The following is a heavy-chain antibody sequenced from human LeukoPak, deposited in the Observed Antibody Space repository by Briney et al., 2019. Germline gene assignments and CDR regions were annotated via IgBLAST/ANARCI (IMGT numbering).Heavy chain of an antibody. D-gene: IGHD1-26*01. J-gene: IGHJ4*02. CDR2: IYYSGST. CDR3: ASLRERSYYARGFDY. CDR1: GGSISSYY. Sequence: SETLSLTCSDSGGSISSYYCSWIRQPPGKGLEWVGYIYYSGSTNYNPSLKSRVTISVDTPKNQFSLKLSSVTAADTAVYHCASLRERSYYARGFDYWGRGTLVTVSS. V-gene: IGHV4-59*08.